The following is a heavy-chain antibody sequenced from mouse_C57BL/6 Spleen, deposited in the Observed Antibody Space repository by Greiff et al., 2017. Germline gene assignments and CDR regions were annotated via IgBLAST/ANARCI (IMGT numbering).Heavy chain of an antibody. D-gene: IGHD4-1*01. V-gene: IGHV14-4*01. J-gene: IGHJ3*01. CDR1: GFNIKDDY. CDR2: IDPENGDT. CDR3: TTRDWVAWFGY. Sequence: EVQLQQSGAELVRPGASVKLSCTASGFNIKDDYMHWVKQRPEQGLEWIGWIDPENGDTEYASKFQGKATITADTSSNTAYLQHSSQTSEDTAVYYCTTRDWVAWFGYWGQGTLVTV.